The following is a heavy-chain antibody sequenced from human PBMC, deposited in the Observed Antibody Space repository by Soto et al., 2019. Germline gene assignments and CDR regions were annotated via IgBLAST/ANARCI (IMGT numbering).Heavy chain of an antibody. CDR2: IIPILGIA. V-gene: IGHV1-69*04. J-gene: IGHJ4*02. CDR3: ARDSPIGSTFSGYDAIDY. Sequence: GASVKVSCKASGGTFSSYTISWVRQAPGQGLEWMGRIIPILGIANYAQKFQGRVTITADKSTGTVYMELNSLRSEDTAVYYCARDSPIGSTFSGYDAIDYWGQGTLVTVSS. CDR1: GGTFSSYT. D-gene: IGHD5-12*01.